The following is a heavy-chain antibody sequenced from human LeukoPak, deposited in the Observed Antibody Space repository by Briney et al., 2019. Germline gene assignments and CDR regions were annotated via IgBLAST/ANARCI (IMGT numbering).Heavy chain of an antibody. D-gene: IGHD4-17*01. J-gene: IGHJ5*02. Sequence: SETLSLTCTVSGGSIGSSSYYWGWIRQPPGKGLEWIGSIYYSGSTYYNPSLKSRVTISVDTSKNQFSLKLSSVTAADTAVYYCARVSGGYGDLGPWGQGTLVTVSS. CDR2: IYYSGST. CDR1: GGSIGSSSYY. CDR3: ARVSGGYGDLGP. V-gene: IGHV4-39*01.